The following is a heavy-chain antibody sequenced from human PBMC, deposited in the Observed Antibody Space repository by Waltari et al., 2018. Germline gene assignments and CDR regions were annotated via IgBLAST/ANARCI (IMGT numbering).Heavy chain of an antibody. CDR1: GTSISNYY. CDR3: ARTSGAAAGKFDY. J-gene: IGHJ4*02. D-gene: IGHD6-13*01. CDR2: ISDSGST. V-gene: IGHV4-59*01. Sequence: QVQLQESGPGLVKPSETLSLTCTVSGTSISNYYWPGIRQPPGKGLEWIGYISDSGSTSYNPSLKSRVTISGDTSKNHFSLKLSSVTAADTAVYYCARTSGAAAGKFDYWGQGTLVTVSS.